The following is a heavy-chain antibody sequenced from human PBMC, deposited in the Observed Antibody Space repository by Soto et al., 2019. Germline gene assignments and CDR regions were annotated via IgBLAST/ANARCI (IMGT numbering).Heavy chain of an antibody. V-gene: IGHV4-4*02. CDR3: ATLPPRIVVVVLPIPS. Sequence: QVQLKQSGPRLARPSGTLSLTCVVSGGSISSTNWWTWVRQTPGKGLEWIGEVYHTGSTKYNPSLKNRVTISVDQSNNQFSLNLRSVTAADTAVYYCATLPPRIVVVVLPIPSWGQGTLVTVSS. D-gene: IGHD2-15*01. CDR2: VYHTGST. J-gene: IGHJ4*02. CDR1: GGSISSTNW.